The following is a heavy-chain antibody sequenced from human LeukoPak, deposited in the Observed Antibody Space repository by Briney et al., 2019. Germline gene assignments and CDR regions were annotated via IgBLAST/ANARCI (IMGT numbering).Heavy chain of an antibody. CDR1: AFTFDDYA. Sequence: QSGRSLRPSCAASAFTFDDYAMDWVRQAPGKGREWGSGVSWDSGSIGYAHSVKGRFTISRDNAKNSLYLQMNSLRAEDTALYYCAKGYCSSTSCYHFDYWGQGTLVTVSS. J-gene: IGHJ4*02. CDR3: AKGYCSSTSCYHFDY. V-gene: IGHV3-9*01. D-gene: IGHD2-2*01. CDR2: VSWDSGSI.